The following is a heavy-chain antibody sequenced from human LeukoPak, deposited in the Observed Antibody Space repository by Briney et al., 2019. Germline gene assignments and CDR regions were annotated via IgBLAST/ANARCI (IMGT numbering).Heavy chain of an antibody. V-gene: IGHV1-69*05. Sequence: ASVKVSCKASGGTFSSYAISWVRQAPGQGLEWMGGIIPIFGTANYAQKLQGRVTMTTDTSTSTAYMELRSLRSDDTAVYYCARETLYYDILTGYYRTSNWFDPWGQGTLVTVSS. CDR2: IIPIFGTA. J-gene: IGHJ5*02. CDR3: ARETLYYDILTGYYRTSNWFDP. D-gene: IGHD3-9*01. CDR1: GGTFSSYA.